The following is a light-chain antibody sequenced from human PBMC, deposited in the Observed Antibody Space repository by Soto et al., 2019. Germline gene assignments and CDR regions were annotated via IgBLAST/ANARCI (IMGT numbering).Light chain of an antibody. CDR2: AAS. Sequence: ETVMTQSPVTLSVSPGVTATVSCWASQRVSSHLAWYQQKPGQAPRLLIYAASTRATGIPARFSGSGSGTDFTLTISRLQPEDFAVYYCQQYSSYPLTFGRGTKVDI. CDR1: QRVSSH. CDR3: QQYSSYPLT. J-gene: IGKJ4*01. V-gene: IGKV3D-15*01.